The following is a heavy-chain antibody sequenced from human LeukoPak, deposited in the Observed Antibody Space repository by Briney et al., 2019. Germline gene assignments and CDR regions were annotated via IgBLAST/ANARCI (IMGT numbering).Heavy chain of an antibody. CDR2: INPNSGGT. CDR3: ARAGPSGSYVDY. V-gene: IGHV1-2*02. D-gene: IGHD1-26*01. Sequence: ASVKVSCKASGYTFTSYGISWVRQAPGQGLEWMGWINPNSGGTNYAQKFQGRVTMTRDTSISTAYMELSRLRSDDTAVYYCARAGPSGSYVDYWGQGTLVTVSS. J-gene: IGHJ4*02. CDR1: GYTFTSYG.